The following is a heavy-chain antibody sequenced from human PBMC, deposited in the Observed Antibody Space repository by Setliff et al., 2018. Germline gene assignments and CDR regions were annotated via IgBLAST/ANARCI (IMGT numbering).Heavy chain of an antibody. CDR1: GFTFSGYS. V-gene: IGHV3-7*01. CDR2: IKQDGSTK. Sequence: PGGSLRLSCEASGFTFSGYSMNWVRQAPGKGLEWVADIKQDGSTKYYLDSVKGRFTISRDNVKNSLFLQMNSLRAEDTAVYYCVRDLHWGFDYWGLGTLVSVS. D-gene: IGHD7-27*01. CDR3: VRDLHWGFDY. J-gene: IGHJ4*02.